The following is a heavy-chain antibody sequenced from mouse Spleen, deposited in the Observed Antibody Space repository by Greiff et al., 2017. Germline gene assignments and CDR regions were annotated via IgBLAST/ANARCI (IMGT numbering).Heavy chain of an antibody. CDR1: GYSITSGYY. CDR2: ISYDGSN. V-gene: IGHV3-6*02. CDR3: ARGNYRYDGAWFAY. D-gene: IGHD2-14*01. J-gene: IGHJ3*01. Sequence: ESGPGLVKPSQSLSLTCSVTGYSITSGYYWNWIRQFPGNKLEWMGYISYDGSNNYNPSLKNRISITRDTSKNQFFLKLNSVTTEDTATYYCARGNYRYDGAWFAYWGQGTLVTVSA.